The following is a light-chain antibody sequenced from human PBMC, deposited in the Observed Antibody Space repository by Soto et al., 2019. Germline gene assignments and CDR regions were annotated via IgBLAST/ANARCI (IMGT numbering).Light chain of an antibody. CDR1: QSKRST. CDR3: QQSYSTPRT. Sequence: DIQLTQSTSSLSASVGDRVTVTCRASQSKRSTLNLYHQKPGVTTKLLIYAASGLQTGVPSRFSSSGSGTYFTLTISSLQPEDFATYYCQQSYSTPRTFGQGTKVDIK. J-gene: IGKJ1*01. CDR2: AAS. V-gene: IGKV1-39*01.